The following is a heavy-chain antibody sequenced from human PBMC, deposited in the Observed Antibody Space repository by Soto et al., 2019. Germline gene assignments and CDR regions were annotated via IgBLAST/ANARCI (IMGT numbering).Heavy chain of an antibody. CDR2: IKSKTDGGTT. Sequence: GGSLRLSCAASGFTFSNDWMSWVRQAPGKGLEWVGRIKSKTDGGTTDYAAPVQGRFTISRDDSKNTLYMQMNSLKTEYTAVYYCTTDFSYYYDSSGYDAFDIWGQGTMVTVSS. V-gene: IGHV3-15*05. CDR3: TTDFSYYYDSSGYDAFDI. CDR1: GFTFSNDW. D-gene: IGHD3-22*01. J-gene: IGHJ3*02.